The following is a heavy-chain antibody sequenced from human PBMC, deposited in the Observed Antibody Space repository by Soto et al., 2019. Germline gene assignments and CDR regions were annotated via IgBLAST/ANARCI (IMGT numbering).Heavy chain of an antibody. CDR3: AGYGGSSDWDFFGS. CDR2: IYPGDSET. D-gene: IGHD6-6*01. Sequence: GEYLKISCKASGYSFINYWIGWVRQMPGRGLEWMGIIYPGDSETKYSPSFQGEVTIPDDRSISTAYLQWSHLKASDRAMYYVAGYGGSSDWDFFGSWVQGPL. CDR1: GYSFINYW. V-gene: IGHV5-51*01. J-gene: IGHJ4*02.